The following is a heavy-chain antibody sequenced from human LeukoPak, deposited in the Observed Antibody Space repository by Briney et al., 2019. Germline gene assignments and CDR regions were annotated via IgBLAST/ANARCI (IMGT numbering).Heavy chain of an antibody. V-gene: IGHV3-30*03. D-gene: IGHD3-22*01. CDR3: ARDLRGPTGYDSSARDTFDY. CDR1: GFTFSSYG. Sequence: GGSLRLSCAASGFTFSSYGMHWVRQAPGKGLEWVAVISHDGSNKYYADSVKGRFTISRDNSKNTLYLQMSSLRGEDTAVYYCARDLRGPTGYDSSARDTFDYWGQGTLVTVSS. J-gene: IGHJ4*02. CDR2: ISHDGSNK.